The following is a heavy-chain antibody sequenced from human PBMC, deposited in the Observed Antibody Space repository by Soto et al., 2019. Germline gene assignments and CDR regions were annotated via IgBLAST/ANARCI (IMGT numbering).Heavy chain of an antibody. CDR1: GFTFQDYT. D-gene: IGHD4-17*01. J-gene: IGHJ6*02. CDR2: ITWDGGST. CDR3: AKLSHDYGAYHQYGMDV. V-gene: IGHV3-43*01. Sequence: EVPLVESGGAVAQPGGSLRLSCAASGFTFQDYTMHWVRQAPGKGLEWVSLITWDGGSTYYADSVKGRCTISRDNSKNSLYLHMNSLRTEDTALYYCAKLSHDYGAYHQYGMDVWGQGTTVIVSS.